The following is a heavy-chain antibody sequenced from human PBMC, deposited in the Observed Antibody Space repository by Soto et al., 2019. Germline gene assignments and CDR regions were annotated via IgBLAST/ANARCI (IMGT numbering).Heavy chain of an antibody. V-gene: IGHV4-34*01. Sequence: QVQLQQWGAGLLKPSETLSLTCAVNGGSLPGYYWSWIRQPPGKGLEWIGEIKDGGVTNYSPSLKSRGTMSADTSKNQYSRKLNAVTAADTAVYCCARGQEGIVATHWDQGTLVTVSS. CDR1: GGSLPGYY. D-gene: IGHD5-12*01. CDR3: ARGQEGIVATH. CDR2: IKDGGVT. J-gene: IGHJ4*02.